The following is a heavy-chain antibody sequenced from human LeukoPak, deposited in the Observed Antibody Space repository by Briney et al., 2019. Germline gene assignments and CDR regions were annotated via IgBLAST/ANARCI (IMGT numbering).Heavy chain of an antibody. CDR2: IYYSGST. V-gene: IGHV4-59*01. CDR3: ARDSLVASSGWYDY. CDR1: GGSISSYY. D-gene: IGHD6-19*01. Sequence: KASETLSLTCTVSGGSISSYYWSWIRQPPGKGLEWIGYIYYSGSTNYNPSLKSRVTISVDTSKNQFSLKLSSVTAADTAVYYCARDSLVASSGWYDYWGQGTLVTVSS. J-gene: IGHJ4*02.